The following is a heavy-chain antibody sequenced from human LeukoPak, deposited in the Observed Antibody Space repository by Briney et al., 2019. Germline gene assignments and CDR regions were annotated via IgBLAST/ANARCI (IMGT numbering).Heavy chain of an antibody. CDR2: IKEDGTET. V-gene: IGHV3-7*03. D-gene: IGHD5-24*01. Sequence: GGSLRLSCAASGFTFTSYSMNWVRLAPGKGLEWVANIKEDGTETYYVDSVKGRFTISRDNAKNSLYLQMNSLRVEDTAVYYCAKEGRSLQTYWGQGTLVTVSS. CDR1: GFTFTSYS. J-gene: IGHJ4*02. CDR3: AKEGRSLQTY.